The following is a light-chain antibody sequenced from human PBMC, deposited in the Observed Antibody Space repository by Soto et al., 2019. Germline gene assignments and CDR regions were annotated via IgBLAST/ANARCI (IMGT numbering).Light chain of an antibody. J-gene: IGKJ2*01. CDR3: QNLNSDWYA. CDR2: DAS. Sequence: DIQLTQSPSFLSASVGDRVTITCRASQGISTYLAWYLQRPRKVPKLLIYDASTLQSGVPSRFSGSGSGTEVTRTISSLQPEDFGTYYCQNLNSDWYAFGQGTKLEIK. V-gene: IGKV1-9*01. CDR1: QGISTY.